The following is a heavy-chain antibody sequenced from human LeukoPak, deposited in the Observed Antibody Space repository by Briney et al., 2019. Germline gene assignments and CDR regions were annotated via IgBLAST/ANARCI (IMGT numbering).Heavy chain of an antibody. CDR1: GYSISGGYF. J-gene: IGHJ4*02. Sequence: SETLSLTCDVSGYSISGGYFWGWIRQPPGMGLEWIGSTAHRGNTYYNPSLKGRGSISTDGSKNQFSLSLTSVTAAGTATYYCTRVTRNSGWFFDYWGPGTLATVHS. CDR2: TAHRGNT. V-gene: IGHV4-38-2*01. CDR3: TRVTRNSGWFFDY. D-gene: IGHD6-19*01.